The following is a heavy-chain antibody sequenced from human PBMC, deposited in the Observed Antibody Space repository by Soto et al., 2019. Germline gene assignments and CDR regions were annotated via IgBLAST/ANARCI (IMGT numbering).Heavy chain of an antibody. CDR3: AKENTPDYGDYVDY. CDR2: ISGSGTST. J-gene: IGHJ4*02. CDR1: GFTFSSYA. D-gene: IGHD4-17*01. Sequence: GGSLRLSCAASGFTFSSYAMSWVRQAPGKGLKWISSISGSGTSTYYADSVKGRFTISRDNSKNTMYLQMNSLRAEDTALYFCAKENTPDYGDYVDYWGQGTLVTV. V-gene: IGHV3-23*01.